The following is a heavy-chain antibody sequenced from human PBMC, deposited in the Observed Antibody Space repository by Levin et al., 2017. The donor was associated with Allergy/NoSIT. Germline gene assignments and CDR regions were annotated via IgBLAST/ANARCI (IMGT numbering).Heavy chain of an antibody. D-gene: IGHD3-10*01. CDR1: GFTFGDYA. V-gene: IGHV3-49*03. J-gene: IGHJ5*02. Sequence: GESLKISCTASGFTFGDYAMSWFRQAPGKGLEWVGFIRSKAYGGTTEYAASVKGRFTISRDDSKSIAYLQMNSLKTEDTAVYYCTRCQPVLLWFGEPPDVEGWFDPWGQGTLVTVSS. CDR2: IRSKAYGGTT. CDR3: TRCQPVLLWFGEPPDVEGWFDP.